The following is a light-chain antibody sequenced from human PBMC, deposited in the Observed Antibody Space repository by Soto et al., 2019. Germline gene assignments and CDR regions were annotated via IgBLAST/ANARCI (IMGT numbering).Light chain of an antibody. CDR1: SSNIGSNT. CDR3: ASWDDSRKGVV. CDR2: SND. Sequence: QSVLTQPPSASGTPGQRVTISCSGSSSNIGSNTVTWYQHLPGTAPKLLIYSNDQRSSGVPDRFSGSKSGTSASLAISGPQSEDEADYYCASWDDSRKGVVFGGGTKVTVL. V-gene: IGLV1-44*01. J-gene: IGLJ2*01.